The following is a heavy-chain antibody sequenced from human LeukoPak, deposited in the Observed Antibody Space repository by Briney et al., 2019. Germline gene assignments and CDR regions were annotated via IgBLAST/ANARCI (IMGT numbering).Heavy chain of an antibody. V-gene: IGHV1-8*01. D-gene: IGHD2-15*01. Sequence: ASVKVSCKASGYTFTSYDINWVRQATGQGLEWMGWMNPNSGNTGYAQKFQGRVTMTRNNSISTAYMELSSLRSEDTAVYYCARGPVKYCSGGSCYSRWGQGTLVTVSS. CDR1: GYTFTSYD. CDR3: ARGPVKYCSGGSCYSR. CDR2: MNPNSGNT. J-gene: IGHJ4*02.